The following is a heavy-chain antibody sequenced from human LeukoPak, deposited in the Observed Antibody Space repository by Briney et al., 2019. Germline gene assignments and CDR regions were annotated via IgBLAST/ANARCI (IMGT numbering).Heavy chain of an antibody. V-gene: IGHV4-38-2*02. Sequence: KPSETLSLTCTVSGYSISSGDYWGWIRQPPGKGLEWIGSIYHSGRTYYNPSLKSRVTISVDTSKNQFSLKLSSVTAADTAVYYCARRIMYSSSWSFDHWGQGTLVTVSS. J-gene: IGHJ4*02. CDR3: ARRIMYSSSWSFDH. CDR1: GYSISSGDY. CDR2: IYHSGRT. D-gene: IGHD6-13*01.